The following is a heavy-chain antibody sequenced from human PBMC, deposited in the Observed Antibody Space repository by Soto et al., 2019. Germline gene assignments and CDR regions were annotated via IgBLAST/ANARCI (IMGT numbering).Heavy chain of an antibody. J-gene: IGHJ4*02. V-gene: IGHV3-23*01. CDR2: FSGSAGST. CDR3: AKGSRLYDTTGHFDY. Sequence: EVQLLESGGGLVQPGGSLRLSCAASGFTFSNYAMSWVRQAPAKGLEWVSAFSGSAGSTFYSDSVKGRFTLSKDNSKNTLYLQMNSLRAKDTAVYYCAKGSRLYDTTGHFDYWGQGTLVTVSS. D-gene: IGHD3-22*01. CDR1: GFTFSNYA.